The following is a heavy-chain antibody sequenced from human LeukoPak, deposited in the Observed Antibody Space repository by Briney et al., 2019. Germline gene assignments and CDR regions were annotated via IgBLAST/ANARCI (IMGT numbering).Heavy chain of an antibody. CDR1: GFTVSSNY. CDR2: INSGGNA. D-gene: IGHD3-22*01. J-gene: IGHJ2*01. Sequence: PGGPLRLSCAASGFTVSSNYMNWVRQAPGKGLEWVSVINSGGNAYYADSVKGRFTISRDNSKNMLYLQMNSLRAEDTAVYYCARSQGGTMSLRHFDLWGRGTLVTVSS. V-gene: IGHV3-53*01. CDR3: ARSQGGTMSLRHFDL.